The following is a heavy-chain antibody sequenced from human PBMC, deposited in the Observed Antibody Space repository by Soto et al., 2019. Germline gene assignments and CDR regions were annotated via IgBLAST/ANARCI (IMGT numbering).Heavy chain of an antibody. CDR3: AGAPRAHYYDSSGYYPLWY. V-gene: IGHV3-30-3*01. CDR2: ISYDGSNK. J-gene: IGHJ4*02. CDR1: GFTFSSYA. Sequence: GGSLRLSCAASGFTFSSYAMHWVRQAPGKGLEWVAVISYDGSNKYYADSVKGRFTISRDNSKNILYLQMNSLRAEDTAVYYCAGAPRAHYYDSSGYYPLWYWGQGTLVTVSS. D-gene: IGHD3-22*01.